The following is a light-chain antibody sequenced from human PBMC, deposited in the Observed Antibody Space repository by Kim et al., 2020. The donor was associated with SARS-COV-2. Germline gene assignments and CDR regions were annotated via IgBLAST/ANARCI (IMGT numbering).Light chain of an antibody. V-gene: IGKV1-8*01. Sequence: AIRMTQSPSSFSASTGDRVTITCRASQGISSYLAWYQQKPGKAPKLLIYAASTLQSGVPSRFSGSGSGTDFTRTISCLQSEDFATYYCQQYYSYPQATFGPGTKVDIK. CDR2: AAS. J-gene: IGKJ3*01. CDR1: QGISSY. CDR3: QQYYSYPQAT.